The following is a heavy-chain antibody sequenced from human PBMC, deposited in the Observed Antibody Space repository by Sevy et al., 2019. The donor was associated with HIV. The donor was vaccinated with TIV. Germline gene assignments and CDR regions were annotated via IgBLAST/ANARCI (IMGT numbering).Heavy chain of an antibody. CDR1: GFTFTNAW. Sequence: GGSLRLSCAAFGFTFTNAWMSWVRQAPGKGLEWVGRIKSKTDGGTTDYAVPVKGRFTISRDDSKNTLYLHMNSLKTEDTAVYYCTLEGLYCSGGSCYSEGFDSWGQGTLVTVSS. V-gene: IGHV3-15*01. CDR2: IKSKTDGGTT. D-gene: IGHD2-15*01. J-gene: IGHJ4*02. CDR3: TLEGLYCSGGSCYSEGFDS.